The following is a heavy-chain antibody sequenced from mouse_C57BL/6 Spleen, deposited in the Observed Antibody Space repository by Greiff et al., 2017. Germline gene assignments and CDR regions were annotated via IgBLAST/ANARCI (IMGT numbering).Heavy chain of an antibody. Sequence: QVQLQQSGAELVKPGASVKMSCKASGYTFTTYPIEWMKQNHGKSLEWIGNFHPYNDDTKYNEKFQGKATLTVEKSSSTVYLELSRLTSDDSAVYYCAVGYYGNYVGYFDVWGTGTTVTVSS. J-gene: IGHJ1*03. CDR1: GYTFTTYP. CDR3: AVGYYGNYVGYFDV. D-gene: IGHD2-1*01. CDR2: FHPYNDDT. V-gene: IGHV1-47*01.